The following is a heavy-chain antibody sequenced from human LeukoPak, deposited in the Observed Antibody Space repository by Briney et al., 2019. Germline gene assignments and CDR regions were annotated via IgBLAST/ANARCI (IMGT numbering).Heavy chain of an antibody. D-gene: IGHD3-10*01. CDR2: VNHSGST. V-gene: IGHV4-34*01. J-gene: IGHJ5*02. CDR3: ARAGRNGLWFGDLNSPWWFDP. CDR1: GGSFSGYY. Sequence: PSETLSLTCAVYGGSFSGYYWSWIRQPPGKGLEWIGEVNHSGSTNYNPSLKSRVTISVDTSKNQFSLKLSSVTAADTAVYYCARAGRNGLWFGDLNSPWWFDPWGQGTLVTVSS.